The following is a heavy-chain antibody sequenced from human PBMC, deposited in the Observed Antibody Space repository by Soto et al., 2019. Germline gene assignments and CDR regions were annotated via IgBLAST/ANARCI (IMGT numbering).Heavy chain of an antibody. D-gene: IGHD6-6*01. CDR3: ARDSALSSSSVNAFDI. CDR2: INPNSGGT. V-gene: IGHV1-2*04. Sequence: EASVKVSCKASGYSFNANSMHWVRQAPGQGPEWMGWINPNSGGTNYAQKFQGWVTMTRDTSISTAYMELSRLRSDDTAVYYCARDSALSSSSVNAFDIWGQGTMVTVSS. J-gene: IGHJ3*02. CDR1: GYSFNANS.